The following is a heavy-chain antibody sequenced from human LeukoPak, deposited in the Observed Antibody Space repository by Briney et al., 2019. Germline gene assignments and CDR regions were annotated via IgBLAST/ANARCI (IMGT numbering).Heavy chain of an antibody. Sequence: PGGSLRLSCSVSGFTFSSYAMHWVRQAPGKGLEYVSAISSNGGITYYGNSVKGRFTISRDNSKNTLYLQMGSLRAEDTAVYYCARSWSGSYYDNWGQGTLVTVSS. J-gene: IGHJ4*02. CDR3: ARSWSGSYYDN. D-gene: IGHD3-10*01. CDR1: GFTFSSYA. CDR2: ISSNGGIT. V-gene: IGHV3-64*01.